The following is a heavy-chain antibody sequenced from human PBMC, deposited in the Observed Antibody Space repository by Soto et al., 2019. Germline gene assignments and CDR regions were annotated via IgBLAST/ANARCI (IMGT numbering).Heavy chain of an antibody. CDR3: ARDPGVTNYYFDY. D-gene: IGHD4-17*01. V-gene: IGHV3-33*01. CDR1: GFSFSRYG. Sequence: QVQLVESGGGVVQSGTSLRLSCVTSGFSFSRYGFHWVRQAPGKGLEWVAVMWFDGSKQYYVDSVKGRFTISRDNSKNTLYLQMNSLRADDTAVYYCARDPGVTNYYFDYWGQGALVTVSS. J-gene: IGHJ4*02. CDR2: MWFDGSKQ.